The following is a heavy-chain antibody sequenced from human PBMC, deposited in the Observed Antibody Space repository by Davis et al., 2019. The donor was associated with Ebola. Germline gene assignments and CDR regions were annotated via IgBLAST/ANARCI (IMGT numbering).Heavy chain of an antibody. CDR1: GLTFSSYS. CDR3: ARDLGYGGNAFFDY. V-gene: IGHV3-21*01. J-gene: IGHJ4*02. CDR2: ISSSSSYI. Sequence: GGSLRLSCAASGLTFSSYSMNWVRQAPGKGLEWVSSISSSSSYIYYADSVKGRFTISRDNAKNSLYLQMNSLRAEDTAVYYCARDLGYGGNAFFDYWGQGTPVRVSS. D-gene: IGHD4-23*01.